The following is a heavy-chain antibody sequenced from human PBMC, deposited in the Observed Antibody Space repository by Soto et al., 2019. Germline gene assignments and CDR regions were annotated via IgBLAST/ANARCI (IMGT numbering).Heavy chain of an antibody. V-gene: IGHV1-69*05. CDR2: IIPIFGST. Sequence: LLKGYCKSAGDSFSVDPIGWGRKDHGQGLEWMGGIIPIFGSTSYAQKFQGRGTMTRDTSTSTVYMELSSLRSEDTAVYYCARDYRRPQDIVVVVAASYYYGMDVWGQATTVTV. D-gene: IGHD2-15*01. CDR1: GDSFSVDP. J-gene: IGHJ6*02. CDR3: ARDYRRPQDIVVVVAASYYYGMDV.